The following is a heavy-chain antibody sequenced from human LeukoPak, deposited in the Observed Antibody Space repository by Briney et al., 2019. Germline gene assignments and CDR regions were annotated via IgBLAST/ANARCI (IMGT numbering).Heavy chain of an antibody. CDR3: AKDRVAVASTGVYYFDY. CDR1: GFTFSSYA. J-gene: IGHJ4*02. Sequence: GGSLRLSCAAFGFTFSSYAMSWVRQAPGKGLEWVSAISGSGGSTYYADSVKGRFTISRDNSKNTLYLQMNSLRAEDTAVYYCAKDRVAVASTGVYYFDYWGQGTLVTVSS. D-gene: IGHD6-19*01. CDR2: ISGSGGST. V-gene: IGHV3-23*01.